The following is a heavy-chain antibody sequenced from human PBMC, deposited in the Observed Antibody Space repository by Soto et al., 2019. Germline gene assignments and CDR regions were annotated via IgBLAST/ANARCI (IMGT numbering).Heavy chain of an antibody. V-gene: IGHV1-3*04. D-gene: IGHD3-22*01. CDR1: GYTFTSYA. CDR2: IDTGNGNT. Sequence: ASVKVSCKASGYTFTSYAMHWVRQAPGQRLEWMGWIDTGNGNTKYSQKFQDRITITRDTSARTAYMELNNLRSGDTAVYYCAKHRAHYDSSALDWRQRTLVTVSS. CDR3: AKHRAHYDSSALD. J-gene: IGHJ4*02.